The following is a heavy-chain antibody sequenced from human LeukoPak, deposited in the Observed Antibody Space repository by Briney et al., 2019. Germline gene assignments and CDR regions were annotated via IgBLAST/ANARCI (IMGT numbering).Heavy chain of an antibody. CDR2: ISYDGSNK. CDR1: GFTLSSYA. V-gene: IGHV3-30*04. D-gene: IGHD2-15*01. Sequence: GGSLRLSCAASGFTLSSYAMHWVRQAPGKGLERVAVISYDGSNKYYADSVKGRFTISRDNSKNTLYLQMNSLRAEDTAVYYCARDPEGYCSGGSCYVYWGQGTLVTVSS. J-gene: IGHJ4*02. CDR3: ARDPEGYCSGGSCYVY.